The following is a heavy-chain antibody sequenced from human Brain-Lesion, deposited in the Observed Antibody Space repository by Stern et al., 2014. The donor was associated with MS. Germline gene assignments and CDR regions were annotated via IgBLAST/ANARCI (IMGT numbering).Heavy chain of an antibody. CDR2: IFNRGST. Sequence: QVQLQESGPGLVKPSQTLSLSCTVSGGSISSGGYYWSWIRQPAGKGLEWIGRIFNRGSTSYHPSLKSRVPISIDTSKTQFSLRLNSMTAADTAVYYCARGRVVPGFQYYATDVWGQGTTVIVSS. CDR1: GGSISSGGYY. D-gene: IGHD2-2*01. J-gene: IGHJ6*02. CDR3: ARGRVVPGFQYYATDV. V-gene: IGHV4-61*02.